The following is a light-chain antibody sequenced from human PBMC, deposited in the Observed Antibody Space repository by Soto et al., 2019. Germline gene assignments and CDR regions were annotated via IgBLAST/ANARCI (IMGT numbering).Light chain of an antibody. CDR1: QSVGSY. CDR2: DAS. Sequence: EIVLTQSPATLSLSPGDXATLSCRASQSVGSYLGWYQQRPGQAPRLLIYDASNRATGIPARFSGSGSGTDFTLTISSLEPEDFAVYYCQQRSDWPSTFGGGTKVEIK. CDR3: QQRSDWPST. J-gene: IGKJ4*01. V-gene: IGKV3-11*01.